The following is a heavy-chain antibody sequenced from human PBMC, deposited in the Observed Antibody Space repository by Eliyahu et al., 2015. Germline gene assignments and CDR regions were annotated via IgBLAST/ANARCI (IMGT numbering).Heavy chain of an antibody. Sequence: QVRLVQSGAEVKKPGASVKVSCKVSGKTLGEISIHWVRQVPGKGLEWMGGFDPEHGDSENLYAQNFQDRFTMTEDSSTDTAFMELTSLTSEDTAMYFCATDLGPGEPGSFDFWGQGTLVTVSS. CDR3: ATDLGPGEPGSFDF. J-gene: IGHJ4*01. CDR1: GKTLGEIS. D-gene: IGHD3-16*01. V-gene: IGHV1-24*01. CDR2: FDPEHGDSEN.